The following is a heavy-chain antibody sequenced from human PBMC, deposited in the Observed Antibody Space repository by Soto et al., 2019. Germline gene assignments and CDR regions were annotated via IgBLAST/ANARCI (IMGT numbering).Heavy chain of an antibody. CDR1: GFTLGRYG. Sequence: GGSLRLSCAASGFTLGRYGMSWVRQAPGKGLEWVSAVSPNGQGIYYADSVRGRFTISRDLSKNTVFLHMDSLRAEDTAVYYCAKDRDYSRDYFHYWGQGTLVTVSS. CDR3: AKDRDYSRDYFHY. J-gene: IGHJ4*02. D-gene: IGHD2-21*01. V-gene: IGHV3-23*01. CDR2: VSPNGQGI.